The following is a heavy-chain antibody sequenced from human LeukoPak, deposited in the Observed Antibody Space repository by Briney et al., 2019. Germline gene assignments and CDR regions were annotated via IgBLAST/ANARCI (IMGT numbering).Heavy chain of an antibody. CDR2: IYGGGLT. CDR1: GFTSSSYW. V-gene: IGHV3-53*01. CDR3: ARDYLGISAFDI. D-gene: IGHD7-27*01. J-gene: IGHJ3*02. Sequence: GGSLRLSCAASGFTSSSYWMHWVRQPPGKGLEWVSLIYGGGLTYYADSVKGRFTISRDNSKNTLYLQMNSLRAEDTAIYYCARDYLGISAFDIWGQGTMVTVSS.